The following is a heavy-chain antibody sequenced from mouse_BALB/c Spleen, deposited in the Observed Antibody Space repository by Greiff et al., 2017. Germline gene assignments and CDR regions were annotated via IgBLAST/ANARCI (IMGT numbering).Heavy chain of an antibody. Sequence: EVKLVESGGDLVKPGGSLKLSCAASGFTFSSYTMSWVRQTPEKRLEWVATISSGGSYTYYPDSVKGRFTISRDNAKNTLYLQMSSLKSEDTAMYYCTRDVYDDYFDYWGQGTTLTVSS. CDR2: ISSGGSYT. D-gene: IGHD2-3*01. V-gene: IGHV5-6-4*01. CDR3: TRDVYDDYFDY. J-gene: IGHJ2*01. CDR1: GFTFSSYT.